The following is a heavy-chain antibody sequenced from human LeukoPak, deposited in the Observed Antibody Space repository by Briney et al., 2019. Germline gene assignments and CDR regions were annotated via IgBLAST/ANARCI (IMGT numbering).Heavy chain of an antibody. V-gene: IGHV1-69*05. CDR1: GYTFSSYA. CDR2: IIPIFGTA. D-gene: IGHD4-11*01. J-gene: IGHJ4*02. CDR3: ARGISLGYSNFLDYFDF. Sequence: GASVKVSCKASGYTFSSYAIVWVRQAPGQGLEWMGGIIPIFGTANYAQKFQGRVTITTDESTSTAYMELSSLRSEDTAVYYCARGISLGYSNFLDYFDFWGQGTLVTVSS.